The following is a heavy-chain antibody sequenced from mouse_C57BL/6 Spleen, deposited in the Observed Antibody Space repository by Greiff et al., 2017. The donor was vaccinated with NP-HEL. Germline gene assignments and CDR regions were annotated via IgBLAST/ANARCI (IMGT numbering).Heavy chain of an antibody. CDR1: GFNIKDYY. D-gene: IGHD3-2*02. CDR3: TRQLRPSWFAY. V-gene: IGHV14-1*01. J-gene: IGHJ3*01. CDR2: IDPEDGDT. Sequence: EVQLQQSGAELVRPGASVKLSCTASGFNIKDYYMHWVKQRPEQGLEWIGRIDPEDGDTEYAPKFQGKATMTADTSSNTAYLQLSSLRSEDTAVYYCTRQLRPSWFAYWGQGTLVTVSA.